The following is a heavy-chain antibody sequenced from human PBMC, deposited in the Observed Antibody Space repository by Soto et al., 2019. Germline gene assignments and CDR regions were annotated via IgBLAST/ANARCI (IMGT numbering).Heavy chain of an antibody. CDR1: GFTISSYE. Sequence: PGGSLRLSCVASGFTISSYEMNWVRQAPGRGLEWVSYISRTGTTIYYADSVEDRLTVSRDNAKNSLFLQMNSLRVEDTAVYYCARAAQFNYGGNSGFDYWGQGTLVTVSS. D-gene: IGHD4-17*01. V-gene: IGHV3-48*03. J-gene: IGHJ4*02. CDR2: ISRTGTTI. CDR3: ARAAQFNYGGNSGFDY.